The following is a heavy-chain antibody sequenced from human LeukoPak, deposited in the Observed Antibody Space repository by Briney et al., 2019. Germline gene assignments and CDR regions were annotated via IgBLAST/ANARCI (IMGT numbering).Heavy chain of an antibody. CDR2: IRNDGSNK. V-gene: IGHV3-30*02. Sequence: GGSLRLSCAASGFTFGSYGMHWVRQAPGKGLEWVAFIRNDGSNKYYADSVKGRFTISRDNSKNTLYLQMNSLRTEDTAVYYCAKDPHYYDSSGSDYWGQGTLVTVSS. CDR3: AKDPHYYDSSGSDY. CDR1: GFTFGSYG. D-gene: IGHD3-22*01. J-gene: IGHJ4*02.